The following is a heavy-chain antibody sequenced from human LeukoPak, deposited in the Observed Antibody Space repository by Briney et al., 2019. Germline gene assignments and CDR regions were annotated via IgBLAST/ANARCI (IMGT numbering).Heavy chain of an antibody. V-gene: IGHV3-9*01. CDR2: ISWNSGSI. J-gene: IGHJ4*02. CDR3: AKVGDPYYYDSSGYYYARSPFDY. CDR1: GFTFADHA. Sequence: PGTSLRLSCVASGFTFADHAKHWVRQAPGKGLEWVSGISWNSGSIGYADSVKGRFTISRDNAKNSLYLQMNSLRAEDTALYYCAKVGDPYYYDSSGYYYARSPFDYWGQGTLVTVSS. D-gene: IGHD3-22*01.